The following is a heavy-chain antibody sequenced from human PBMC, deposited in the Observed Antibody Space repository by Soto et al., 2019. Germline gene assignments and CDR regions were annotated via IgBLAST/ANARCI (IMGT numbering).Heavy chain of an antibody. D-gene: IGHD3-10*01. Sequence: EVQLVESGGGLVQPGGSLRLSCAASGFTVSSNYMSWVRQAPGKGLEWVTVIYSGGSTYYADSVKGRFTISRDNSKNTLYLQMNSRRAEDTAVYYCARDFRGYYGSGSPPWFDPWGQGTLVTVSS. J-gene: IGHJ5*02. V-gene: IGHV3-66*01. CDR1: GFTVSSNY. CDR3: ARDFRGYYGSGSPPWFDP. CDR2: IYSGGST.